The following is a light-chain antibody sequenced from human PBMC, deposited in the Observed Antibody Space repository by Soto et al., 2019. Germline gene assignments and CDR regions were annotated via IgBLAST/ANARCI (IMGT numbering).Light chain of an antibody. CDR1: QSVGSN. CDR3: QQYGSSPVT. Sequence: EVLMTQSPATLSVSPGERATLSCRASQSVGSNLAWHQQKPGQAPRLLIYGASSRATGIPDRFSGSGSGTDFTLTISRLEPEDFAVYYCQQYGSSPVTFGQGTKVDI. CDR2: GAS. V-gene: IGKV3-20*01. J-gene: IGKJ1*01.